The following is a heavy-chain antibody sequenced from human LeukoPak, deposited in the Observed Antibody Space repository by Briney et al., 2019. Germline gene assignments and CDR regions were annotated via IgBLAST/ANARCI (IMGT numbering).Heavy chain of an antibody. V-gene: IGHV3-7*01. CDR1: GFTFSSYA. CDR3: AREHYYRYYYYYMDV. D-gene: IGHD3-10*01. Sequence: GGSLRLSCAASGFTFSSYAMHWVRQAPGKGLEWVANIKQDGSEKYYVDSVKGRFTISRDNAKNSLYLQMNSLRAEDTAVYYCAREHYYRYYYYYMDVWGKGSTVTVSS. J-gene: IGHJ6*03. CDR2: IKQDGSEK.